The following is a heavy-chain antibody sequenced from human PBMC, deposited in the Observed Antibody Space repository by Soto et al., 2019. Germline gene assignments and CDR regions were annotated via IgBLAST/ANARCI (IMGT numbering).Heavy chain of an antibody. V-gene: IGHV1-69*13. CDR2: IIPILGSA. J-gene: IGHJ6*02. Sequence: RASVKVSCKASGDTFSNYAICWVRQAPGQGLEWIGGIIPILGSANYAQKFQGRVTISADGSTNTANLELSSLRSEDTAVYYCARFKVGTTKDYYYGMDVWGQGTTVTVSS. D-gene: IGHD1-26*01. CDR3: ARFKVGTTKDYYYGMDV. CDR1: GDTFSNYA.